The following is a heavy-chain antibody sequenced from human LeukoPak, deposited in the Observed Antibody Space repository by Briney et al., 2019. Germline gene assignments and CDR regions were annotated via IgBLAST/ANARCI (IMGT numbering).Heavy chain of an antibody. CDR1: GFTFSSYS. V-gene: IGHV3-21*01. CDR2: ISSSSSYI. CDR3: AREFYDILTGYQDIFDV. Sequence: GGSLRLSCAASGFTFSSYSMNWVRQAPGKGLEWVSSISSSSSYIYYADSVKGRFTISRDNPKNTLYLQMSSLRAEDTAVYYCAREFYDILTGYQDIFDVWGQGTMVTVSS. D-gene: IGHD3-9*01. J-gene: IGHJ3*01.